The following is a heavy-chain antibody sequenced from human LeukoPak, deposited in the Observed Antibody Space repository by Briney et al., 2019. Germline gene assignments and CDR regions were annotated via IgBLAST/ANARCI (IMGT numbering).Heavy chain of an antibody. D-gene: IGHD3-3*01. J-gene: IGHJ5*02. V-gene: IGHV1-2*02. CDR3: ARADFIDAGPYLIGP. Sequence: ASVRVSCKTSGYSFTDYYIHWVRQAPGQGLEWMGWINTKSGRTSSARKFQGRVTMTRDPSITTVYMDMAWLTSDDTAIYFCARADFIDAGPYLIGPWGQGTLVAVSS. CDR1: GYSFTDYY. CDR2: INTKSGRT.